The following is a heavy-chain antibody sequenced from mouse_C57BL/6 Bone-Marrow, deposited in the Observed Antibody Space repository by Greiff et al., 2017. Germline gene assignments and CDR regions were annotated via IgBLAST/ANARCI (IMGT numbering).Heavy chain of an antibody. CDR2: IYPRSGNT. Sequence: VQLQQSGAELARPGASVKLSCKASGYTFTSYCIRWVKQRTGQGLEWIGEIYPRSGNTYYNEKFKGKATLTADKSSSTAYMQLRSLTSEDSAVYFCAGLGGESGYGKAYWGQGTLVTVSA. CDR1: GYTFTSYC. J-gene: IGHJ3*01. D-gene: IGHD1-2*01. CDR3: AGLGGESGYGKAY. V-gene: IGHV1-81*01.